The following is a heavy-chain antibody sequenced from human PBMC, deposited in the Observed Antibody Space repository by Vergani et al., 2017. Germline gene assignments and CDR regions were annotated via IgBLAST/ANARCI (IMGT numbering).Heavy chain of an antibody. CDR1: GYTFTSYV. CDR2: ISAYNGNT. CDR3: ARLTLEWTTKYYFDY. J-gene: IGHJ4*02. V-gene: IGHV1-18*01. D-gene: IGHD3-3*01. Sequence: QVQLVQSGAEVKKPGASVKVSCKASGYTFTSYVISWVRQAPGQGLEWMGWISAYNGNTNYAQKLQGRVTMTTDTSTSTAYMELRSLRSDDTAVYYCARLTLEWTTKYYFDYWGQGTLVTVSS.